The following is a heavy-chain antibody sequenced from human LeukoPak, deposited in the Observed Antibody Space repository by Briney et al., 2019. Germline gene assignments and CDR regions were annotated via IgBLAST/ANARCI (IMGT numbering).Heavy chain of an antibody. V-gene: IGHV3-7*01. J-gene: IGHJ5*02. CDR3: ARDSRYCSSTSCFNWFDP. CDR2: IKQDGSEK. CDR1: GFTFSSYW. D-gene: IGHD2-2*01. Sequence: PGGSLRLSCAASGFTFSSYWMSWVRQAPGKGLEWVANIKQDGSEKYYVDSVKGRFTISRDNAKNSLYLQMNSLRAEDTAVYYCARDSRYCSSTSCFNWFDPWGQGTLATVSS.